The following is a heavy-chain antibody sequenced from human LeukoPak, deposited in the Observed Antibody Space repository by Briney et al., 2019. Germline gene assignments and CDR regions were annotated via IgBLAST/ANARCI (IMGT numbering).Heavy chain of an antibody. V-gene: IGHV4-34*01. CDR1: GVSFSGYY. D-gene: IGHD6-13*01. J-gene: IGHJ5*02. Sequence: KPSETLSLTCAVYGVSFSGYYWSWIRQPPGKGLEWIGEINHSGSTNYNPSLKSRVTISVDTSKNQFSLKLSSVTAADTAVYYCARGSVGQQQLDWFDPWGQGTLVTVSS. CDR3: ARGSVGQQQLDWFDP. CDR2: INHSGST.